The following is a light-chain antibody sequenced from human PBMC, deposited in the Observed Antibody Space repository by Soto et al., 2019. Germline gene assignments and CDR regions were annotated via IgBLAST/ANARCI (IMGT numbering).Light chain of an antibody. J-gene: IGKJ4*01. V-gene: IGKV3-11*01. CDR2: DAS. CDR1: QSVSSY. Sequence: EIVLPQSPATLSLSPGERATLSCRASQSVSSYLAWYQQKPGQAPRLLIYDASNRATGIPARFSGSGSGTDFALTISSLEPEDFAFYYCQQRSNWPSTFGGGTKVEIK. CDR3: QQRSNWPST.